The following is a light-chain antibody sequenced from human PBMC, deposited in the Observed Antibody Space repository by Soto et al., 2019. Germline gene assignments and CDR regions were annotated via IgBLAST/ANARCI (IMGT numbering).Light chain of an antibody. CDR2: GAS. CDR1: QSVSSD. Sequence: IVMTQSPAVLSVSPGERATLSCRASQSVSSDLDWYQQKPGQAPRLLIYGASTMATGIPARFSGSGSGTDFTLTISSLQSEDFAVYYCQHFYSWPLSFGGGTKVEIK. V-gene: IGKV3-15*01. J-gene: IGKJ4*02. CDR3: QHFYSWPLS.